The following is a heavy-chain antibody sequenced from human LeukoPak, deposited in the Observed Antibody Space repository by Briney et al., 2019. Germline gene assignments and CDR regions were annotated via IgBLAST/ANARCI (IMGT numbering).Heavy chain of an antibody. J-gene: IGHJ4*02. CDR1: GFTVRSNY. CDR3: ARGPNWNQEGLDY. Sequence: PGGSLRLSCAASGFTVRSNYMSWVRQAPGKGLEWVSAIYSGGSTYYAQSVKGRFTISRDNSKNTLYLQMNSLRAEDTAVYYCARGPNWNQEGLDYWGQGTLVTVSS. V-gene: IGHV3-66*02. CDR2: IYSGGST. D-gene: IGHD1-1*01.